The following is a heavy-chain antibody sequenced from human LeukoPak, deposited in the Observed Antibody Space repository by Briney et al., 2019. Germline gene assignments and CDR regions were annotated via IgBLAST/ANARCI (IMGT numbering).Heavy chain of an antibody. Sequence: SETLSLTCTVSGGSISSYYWSWIRQPPGKGLEWIGEINHSGSTNYNPSLKSRVTISVDTSKNQFSLRLSSVTAADTAVYYCARHPGYCSSTSCYRRYYYYMDVWGKGTTVTVSS. CDR1: GGSISSYY. V-gene: IGHV4-34*01. D-gene: IGHD2-2*01. CDR2: INHSGST. J-gene: IGHJ6*03. CDR3: ARHPGYCSSTSCYRRYYYYMDV.